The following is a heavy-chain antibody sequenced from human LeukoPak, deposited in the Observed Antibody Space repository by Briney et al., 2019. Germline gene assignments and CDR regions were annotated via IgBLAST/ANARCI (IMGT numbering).Heavy chain of an antibody. CDR3: ARDLQRVNYYYGMDA. CDR1: GFAFSSYS. Sequence: GGSLRLSCAASGFAFSSYSMNWVRQAPGKGLEWVSYISSSSSTIYYADSVKGRFTISRDNAKNSLYLQMNSLRAEDTAVYYCARDLQRVNYYYGMDAWGQGTTVTVSS. D-gene: IGHD2-21*01. V-gene: IGHV3-48*04. CDR2: ISSSSSTI. J-gene: IGHJ6*02.